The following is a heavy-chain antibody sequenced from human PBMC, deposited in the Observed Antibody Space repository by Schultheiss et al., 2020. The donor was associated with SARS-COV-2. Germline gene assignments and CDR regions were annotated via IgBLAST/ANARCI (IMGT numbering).Heavy chain of an antibody. CDR2: IKSKTDGGTT. D-gene: IGHD2-2*01. V-gene: IGHV3-15*01. CDR3: TTDQIGYCSSTSCYYYYYYYMDV. J-gene: IGHJ6*03. Sequence: GGSLRLSCAASGFTFSNAWMSWVRQAPGKGLEWVGRIKSKTDGGTTDYAAPVKGRFTISRDDSKNTLYLQMNSLKTEDTAVYYCTTDQIGYCSSTSCYYYYYYYMDVWGKGNTVTVSS. CDR1: GFTFSNAW.